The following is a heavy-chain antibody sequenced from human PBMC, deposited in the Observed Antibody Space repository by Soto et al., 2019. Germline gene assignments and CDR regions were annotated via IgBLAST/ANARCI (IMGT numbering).Heavy chain of an antibody. CDR2: IYSGGST. D-gene: IGHD3-22*01. CDR3: ARDSSYYYDSTGHSHYYYGMDV. J-gene: IGHJ6*02. Sequence: PGGSLRLSCAASGFTFSTYAMAWVRQAPGKGLEWVSVIYSGGSTYYADSVKGRFTISRHNSKNTLYLQMNSLRAEDTAVYYCARDSSYYYDSTGHSHYYYGMDVWGQGTTVTVSS. V-gene: IGHV3-53*04. CDR1: GFTFSTYA.